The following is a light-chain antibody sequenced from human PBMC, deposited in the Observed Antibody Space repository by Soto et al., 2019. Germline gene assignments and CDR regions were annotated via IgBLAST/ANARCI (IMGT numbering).Light chain of an antibody. J-gene: IGKJ1*01. V-gene: IGKV3-15*01. CDR2: GAS. CDR1: QSVSSN. Sequence: EIVMTQSPAPLSVSPGGRVTLSCRASQSVSSNLAWYQQTPGQAPRLLIYGASTRATGIPARFSGSGSGTEFTLTIDSLRSEDFAVYYCQHYNNWPPKTFGQGTKVDIK. CDR3: QHYNNWPPKT.